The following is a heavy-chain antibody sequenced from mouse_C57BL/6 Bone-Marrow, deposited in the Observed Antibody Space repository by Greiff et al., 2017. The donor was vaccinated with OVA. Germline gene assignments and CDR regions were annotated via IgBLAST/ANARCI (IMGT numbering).Heavy chain of an antibody. CDR1: GYTFTSYW. V-gene: IGHV1-64*01. CDR3: ARSSSYYYGNWYFDV. D-gene: IGHD1-1*01. J-gene: IGHJ1*03. CDR2: IHPNSGST. Sequence: VQLQQPGAELVKPGASVKLSCKASGYTFTSYWMQWVQQRPGQGLEWIGMIHPNSGSTNYNEKLTSKATLTVDKSSSTAYMQLSSRTSEVSEVYYGARSSSYYYGNWYFDVWGTGTTVTVSS.